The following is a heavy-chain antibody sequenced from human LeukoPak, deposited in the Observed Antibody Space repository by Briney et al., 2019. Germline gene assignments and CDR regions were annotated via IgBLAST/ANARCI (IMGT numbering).Heavy chain of an antibody. J-gene: IGHJ4*02. D-gene: IGHD1-26*01. CDR3: ARSSSGSSPFDY. Sequence: SETLSLTCTVSGGSISSSSYYWGWIRQPRGKGLEWIESIYYSRSTYYNPSLKSLVTISVDTSKTQCSLKRSSVTAADTAVYYCARSSSGSSPFDYWGQGTLVTVSS. V-gene: IGHV4-39*07. CDR2: IYYSRST. CDR1: GGSISSSSYY.